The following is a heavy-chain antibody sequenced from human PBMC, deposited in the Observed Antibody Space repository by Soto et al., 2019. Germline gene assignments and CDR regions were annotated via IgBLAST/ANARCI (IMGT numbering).Heavy chain of an antibody. V-gene: IGHV1-18*04. CDR1: GYTFSGYS. CDR2: ISGYNGNT. D-gene: IGHD2-21*01. J-gene: IGHJ6*02. Sequence: GASVKVSCKASGYTFSGYSITLVRQAPGQGLEWMGRISGYNGNTNYARTLRGRLTLTTDTSTSTAYMELRSLTSDDTAVDYCARDVFCGGAPACPDMDVWGQGTTVTVSS. CDR3: ARDVFCGGAPACPDMDV.